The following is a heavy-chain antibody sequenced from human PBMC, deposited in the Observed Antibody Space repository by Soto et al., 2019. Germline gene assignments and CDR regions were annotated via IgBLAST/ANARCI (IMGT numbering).Heavy chain of an antibody. Sequence: ASVEVSCKASGYTLTGYYMHWVRQAPGQGLEWMGWINPNSGGTNYAQKFQGRVTMTRDTSISTAYMELSRLRSDDTAVYYCARDHRYYDILNGYYEDDYWGQGTLVTVSS. CDR2: INPNSGGT. CDR3: ARDHRYYDILNGYYEDDY. CDR1: GYTLTGYY. V-gene: IGHV1-2*02. D-gene: IGHD3-9*01. J-gene: IGHJ4*02.